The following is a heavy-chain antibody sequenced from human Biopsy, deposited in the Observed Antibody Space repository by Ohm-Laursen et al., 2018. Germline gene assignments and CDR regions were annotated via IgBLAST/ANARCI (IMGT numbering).Heavy chain of an antibody. CDR2: IWYDGSNK. V-gene: IGHV3-33*06. Sequence: SLRLSCAVSGFTFSSYGMHWVRQAPGKGLEWVAAIWYDGSNKNYADSVKGRFTISRDNSKNTLYLQMNSLRGEDTAVYYCAKCMTGGSNYYFHHCGQGTLVTVSS. CDR1: GFTFSSYG. D-gene: IGHD2-8*01. CDR3: AKCMTGGSNYYFHH. J-gene: IGHJ4*02.